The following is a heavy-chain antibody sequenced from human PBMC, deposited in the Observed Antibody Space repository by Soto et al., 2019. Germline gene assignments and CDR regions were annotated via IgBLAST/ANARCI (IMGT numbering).Heavy chain of an antibody. J-gene: IGHJ3*02. Sequence: PGGSLRLSCAASGFTFSSYGMHWVRQAPGKGLEWVAVISSDGGNKYYADSVKGRFTISRDNSKNTLYLQMNTLRAEDTAVYYCAKVRSSGWSYAIHISGQATRVTVSS. CDR2: ISSDGGNK. CDR3: AKVRSSGWSYAIHI. D-gene: IGHD6-19*01. CDR1: GFTFSSYG. V-gene: IGHV3-30*18.